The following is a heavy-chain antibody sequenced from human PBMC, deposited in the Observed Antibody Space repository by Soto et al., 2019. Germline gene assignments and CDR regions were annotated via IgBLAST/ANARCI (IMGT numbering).Heavy chain of an antibody. D-gene: IGHD2-2*01. CDR1: GGSFSGYY. CDR3: ARVAPDIVVVPAAKFFDY. J-gene: IGHJ4*02. V-gene: IGHV4-34*01. Sequence: SQTLPLTCAVYGGSFSGYYWSWIRQPPGKGLEWIGEINHSGSTNYNPSLKSRVTISVDTSKNQFSLKLSSVTAADTAVYYCARVAPDIVVVPAAKFFDYWGQGTLVTVSS. CDR2: INHSGST.